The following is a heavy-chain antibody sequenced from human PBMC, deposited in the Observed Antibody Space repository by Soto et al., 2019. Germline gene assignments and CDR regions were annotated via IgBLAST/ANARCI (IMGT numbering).Heavy chain of an antibody. J-gene: IGHJ4*02. CDR3: AREGDDFGGGDY. CDR2: IIPIFVTA. CDR1: GGTFNNYA. D-gene: IGHD4-17*01. V-gene: IGHV1-69*12. Sequence: QVHLVQSGAEVKKPGSSVKVSCQASGGTFNNYAMNWIRQAPGQGLEWMGAIIPIFVTANYAQKFQGRVTITADECTRTTYMTLSSLRSEDTAMYYCAREGDDFGGGDYWGQGTLVTVSS.